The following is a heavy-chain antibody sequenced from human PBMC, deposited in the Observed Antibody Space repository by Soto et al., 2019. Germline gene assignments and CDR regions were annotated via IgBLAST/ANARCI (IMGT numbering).Heavy chain of an antibody. Sequence: SLRLSCAASGFTFSSFGMHWVRQAPGKGLEWVAVIWYDGSNKYYADSVKGRFTISRDNSKNTLYLQMNSLRAEDTAVYYCAREFYGSGSYYNGYYYGMDVWGQGTTVTVSS. J-gene: IGHJ6*02. CDR3: AREFYGSGSYYNGYYYGMDV. CDR1: GFTFSSFG. V-gene: IGHV3-33*01. CDR2: IWYDGSNK. D-gene: IGHD3-10*01.